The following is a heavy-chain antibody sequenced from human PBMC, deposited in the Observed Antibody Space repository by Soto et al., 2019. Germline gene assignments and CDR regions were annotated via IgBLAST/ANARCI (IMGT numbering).Heavy chain of an antibody. J-gene: IGHJ6*03. V-gene: IGHV3-53*04. D-gene: IGHD2-2*01. CDR3: ARDSRQVVPAWPSMDV. Sequence: GGSLRLSCAASGFTVSSNYMSWVRQAPGKGLEWVSVIYSGGSTYYADSVKGRFTISRHNSKNTLYLQMNSLRAEDTAVYYCARDSRQVVPAWPSMDVWGKGTTVTVSS. CDR1: GFTVSSNY. CDR2: IYSGGST.